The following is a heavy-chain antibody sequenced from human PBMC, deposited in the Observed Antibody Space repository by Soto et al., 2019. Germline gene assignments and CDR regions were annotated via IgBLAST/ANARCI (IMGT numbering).Heavy chain of an antibody. V-gene: IGHV1-69*06. CDR2: TIPVFNTA. CDR1: GGTLSDHG. Sequence: QVQLEQSGAEVKKPGSSVKISCKASGGTLSDHGVSWLRQAPGQGLEWVGGTIPVFNTANYAPKFQGRVTIAADKSTTIAYMELGRLRSDSTALYYCARGVYGTGNYYTGPAAFDIWGQGTLVIVSS. J-gene: IGHJ3*02. D-gene: IGHD3-10*01. CDR3: ARGVYGTGNYYTGPAAFDI.